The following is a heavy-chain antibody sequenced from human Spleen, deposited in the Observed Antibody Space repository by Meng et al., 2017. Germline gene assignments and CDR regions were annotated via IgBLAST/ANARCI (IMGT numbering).Heavy chain of an antibody. D-gene: IGHD4-11*01. CDR3: ARGPTTMAHDFDY. CDR2: IYYSGST. J-gene: IGHJ4*02. V-gene: IGHV4-61*03. CDR1: GGSVSSGSYY. Sequence: VQLQEAGPGLVRPSETLSLTCPVSGGSVSSGSYYWSWIRQPPGKGLEWIGYIYYSGSTNYNPSLKSRVTISVDTSQNNLSLKLSSVTAADSAVYYCARGPTTMAHDFDYWGQGTLVTVSS.